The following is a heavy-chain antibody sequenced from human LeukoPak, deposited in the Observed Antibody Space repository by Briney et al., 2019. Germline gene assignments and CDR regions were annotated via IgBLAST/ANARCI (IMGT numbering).Heavy chain of an antibody. V-gene: IGHV3-74*01. CDR1: GFTFSSYG. J-gene: IGHJ4*02. CDR3: ARVRRGSHDY. D-gene: IGHD1-26*01. Sequence: PGGSLRLSCVASGFTFSSYGMYWVRQAPGKGLEWVSRINSDGSSTSYADSVKGRFTISRDNAKNTLYLQMNSLRAEDTAVYYCARVRRGSHDYWGQGTLVTVSS. CDR2: INSDGSST.